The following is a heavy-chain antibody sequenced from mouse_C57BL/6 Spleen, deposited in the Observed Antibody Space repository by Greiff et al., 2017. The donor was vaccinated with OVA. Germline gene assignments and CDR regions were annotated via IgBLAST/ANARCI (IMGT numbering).Heavy chain of an antibody. J-gene: IGHJ3*01. Sequence: EVKLVESGGGLVKPGGSLKLSCAASGFTFSSYAMSWVRQTPEKRLEWVATISAGGSYTYYQDNVKGRFTFSRDNTNTNLYLHMSHLKSEDTAMYYCARDYYGSNGGFAYWGQGTLVTVSA. CDR1: GFTFSSYA. D-gene: IGHD1-1*01. CDR2: ISAGGSYT. CDR3: ARDYYGSNGGFAY. V-gene: IGHV5-4*01.